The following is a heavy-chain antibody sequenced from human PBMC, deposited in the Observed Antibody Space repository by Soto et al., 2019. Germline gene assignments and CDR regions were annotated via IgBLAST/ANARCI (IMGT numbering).Heavy chain of an antibody. V-gene: IGHV1-8*02. J-gene: IGHJ4*02. CDR2: MNANSGNT. CDR3: ARGYYDRTGYYPIDY. Sequence: GASVKVSCKASGYTFTGYYIHWVRLATGQGLEWMGWMNANSGNTGSAQRFQGRVTMTWNTATSTAYMEMSRMRSDDTAVYYCARGYYDRTGYYPIDYWGPGTLVTVSS. CDR1: GYTFTGYY. D-gene: IGHD3-22*01.